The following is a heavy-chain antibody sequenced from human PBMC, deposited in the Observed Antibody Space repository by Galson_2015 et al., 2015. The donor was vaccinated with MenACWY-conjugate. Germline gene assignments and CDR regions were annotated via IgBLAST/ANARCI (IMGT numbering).Heavy chain of an antibody. J-gene: IGHJ6*02. CDR1: GFTFRNYW. CDR3: ARGHYGMDV. Sequence: SLRLSCAVSGFTFRNYWMTWVRQAPGKGLEWVATIKEDGSEKYYVDSVKGRFTISRDNIKNSMFLEMNSLRAGDTAVYYCARGHYGMDVWSQGTTVTASS. V-gene: IGHV3-7*03. CDR2: IKEDGSEK.